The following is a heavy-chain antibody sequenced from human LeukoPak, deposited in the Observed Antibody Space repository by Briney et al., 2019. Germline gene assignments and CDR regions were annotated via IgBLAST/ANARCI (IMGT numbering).Heavy chain of an antibody. CDR3: ARDPVDGYSHYDF. V-gene: IGHV1-2*02. CDR2: IRPNSGGI. D-gene: IGHD5-24*01. CDR1: GYTLTDHH. J-gene: IGHJ4*02. Sequence: ASVTVSCKASGYTLTDHHLFWVRQAPGQGLEWVGWIRPNSGGIHYAQEFQGRVTLTRDTSISTAYMEVTRLTSDDTAIYYCARDPVDGYSHYDFWGQGTLVTVSS.